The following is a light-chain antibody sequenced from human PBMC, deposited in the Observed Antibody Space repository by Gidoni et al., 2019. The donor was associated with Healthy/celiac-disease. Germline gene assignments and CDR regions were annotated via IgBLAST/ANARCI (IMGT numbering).Light chain of an antibody. V-gene: IGKV1-5*03. CDR2: KAS. Sequence: DIQMTQSPPTLSASVGDRVTITCRASQSISSWLAWYQQKPGQAPKLLIYKASSLESGVPSRFSGSGSGTEFTLTISSLQPDDFAAYYCQQYNSYSLTFGGGTKVEIK. J-gene: IGKJ4*01. CDR3: QQYNSYSLT. CDR1: QSISSW.